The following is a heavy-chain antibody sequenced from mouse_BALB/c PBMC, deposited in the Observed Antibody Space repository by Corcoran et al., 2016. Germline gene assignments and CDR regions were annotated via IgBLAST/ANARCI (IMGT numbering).Heavy chain of an antibody. Sequence: EVQLQQSGPELVKPGASVKMSCKASGYTFTSYVMHWVKQKPGQGLEWIGYINPYNDGTKYNEKFNGKATLTSDKSSSTAYRELSSLTSEDSAVYYCARTSTMITRYFDVWGAGTTVTVSS. V-gene: IGHV1S136*01. D-gene: IGHD2-4*01. J-gene: IGHJ1*01. CDR1: GYTFTSYV. CDR3: ARTSTMITRYFDV. CDR2: INPYNDGT.